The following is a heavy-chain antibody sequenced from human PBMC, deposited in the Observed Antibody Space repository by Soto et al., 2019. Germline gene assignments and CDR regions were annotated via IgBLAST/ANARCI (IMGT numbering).Heavy chain of an antibody. V-gene: IGHV1-18*01. CDR2: ISPYNGKT. D-gene: IGHD2-21*01. CDR3: ARDRYGGNCGDAFDI. Sequence: QAQLVQSGAEVKKPGASVTISCKASGYTFTSKSLIWVRQAPGHGLEWVGWISPYNGKTEYANHVQGRVTMTRDTSTSTAYMELRSLRSDDTAAYYCARDRYGGNCGDAFDIWGQGTMVIVSS. J-gene: IGHJ3*02. CDR1: GYTFTSKS.